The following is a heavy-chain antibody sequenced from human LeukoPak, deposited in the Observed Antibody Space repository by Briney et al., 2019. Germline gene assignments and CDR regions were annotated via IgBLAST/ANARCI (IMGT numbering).Heavy chain of an antibody. CDR3: ASLAMIVEPFDY. CDR2: IYSGGST. Sequence: GGSLRLSCAASGFTLSSNYMSWVRQAPGKGLEWVSVIYSGGSTYYSDSVKGRFTISRDNSKNTLYLQMNSLRAEDTAVYYCASLAMIVEPFDYWGQGTLVTVSS. D-gene: IGHD3-22*01. CDR1: GFTLSSNY. J-gene: IGHJ4*02. V-gene: IGHV3-66*01.